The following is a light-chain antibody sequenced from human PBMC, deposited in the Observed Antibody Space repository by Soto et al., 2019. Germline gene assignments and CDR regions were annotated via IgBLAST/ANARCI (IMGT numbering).Light chain of an antibody. Sequence: DVVMTQSPLSLPVTLGQPASISCRSSQSLVYSDGNTYLNWFLQRPGQSPRRLIYKVSNRDSGVPDRLSGSGSGTDFTLKISRVEAEDVGVYYCMQGTHWPPTFGQGTRLEIK. CDR1: QSLVYSDGNTY. CDR3: MQGTHWPPT. CDR2: KVS. J-gene: IGKJ5*01. V-gene: IGKV2-30*01.